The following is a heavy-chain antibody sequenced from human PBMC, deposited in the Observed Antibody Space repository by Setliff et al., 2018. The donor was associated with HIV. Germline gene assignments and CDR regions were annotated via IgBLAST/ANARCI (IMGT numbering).Heavy chain of an antibody. CDR1: GFSLSTNRMC. D-gene: IGHD3-10*01. V-gene: IGHV2-70*11. CDR2: IDWDDDK. CDR3: ARIQSPTMVIDY. Sequence: SGPTLVNPTPTLTLTCTFPGFSLSTNRMCVGWIRQPPGKALEWLARIDWDDDKYYNTSLQTRLTISKDTSKNQVVLTMTNMDPADTATYYCARIQSPTMVIDYWGRGTLVTVSS. J-gene: IGHJ4*02.